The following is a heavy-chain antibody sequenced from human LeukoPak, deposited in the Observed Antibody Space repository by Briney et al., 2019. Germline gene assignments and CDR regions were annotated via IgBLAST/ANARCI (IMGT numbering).Heavy chain of an antibody. CDR2: MYYSGTT. Sequence: MTSETLSLTCTVSGGSISSYYWSWIRQPPGKGLEWIAYMYYSGTTNYNPSLKSRVTISVDTSNNQFSLRLRSVTAADTAVYYCARARVGHAYSYDYWGQGTLVTVSS. V-gene: IGHV4-59*01. CDR3: ARARVGHAYSYDY. D-gene: IGHD5-18*01. CDR1: GGSISSYY. J-gene: IGHJ4*02.